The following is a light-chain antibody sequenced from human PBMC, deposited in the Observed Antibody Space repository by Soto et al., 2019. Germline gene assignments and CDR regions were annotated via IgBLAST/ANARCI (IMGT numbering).Light chain of an antibody. Sequence: ERGVTPAPPTRSVSPGEGVTLSFRGRQSISNDLAWYQQKPGQAPRLLIYGASTRATGVPARFSGGGSGTEFTLTISSLQSEDFAFYYCQQNNKWPQVTLGGGTKVDIK. CDR1: QSISND. V-gene: IGKV3-15*01. J-gene: IGKJ4*01. CDR2: GAS. CDR3: QQNNKWPQVT.